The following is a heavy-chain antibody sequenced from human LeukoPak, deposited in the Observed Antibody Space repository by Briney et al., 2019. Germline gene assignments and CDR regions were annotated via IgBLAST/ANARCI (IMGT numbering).Heavy chain of an antibody. D-gene: IGHD1-26*01. Sequence: PSETLSLTCTASGVSISSYYWSWIRQPPGKGLEWIGYIYYSGSTNYNPSLKSRVTISVDTSKNQFSLKLSSVTAADTAVYYCARGGSYYEPFDYWGQGTLVTVSS. V-gene: IGHV4-59*01. CDR1: GVSISSYY. CDR3: ARGGSYYEPFDY. J-gene: IGHJ4*02. CDR2: IYYSGST.